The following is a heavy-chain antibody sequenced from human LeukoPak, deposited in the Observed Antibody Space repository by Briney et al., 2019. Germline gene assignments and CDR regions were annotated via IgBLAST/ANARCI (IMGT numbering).Heavy chain of an antibody. CDR2: ISGTGFTT. D-gene: IGHD1-20*01. V-gene: IGHV3-23*01. CDR1: GFTLSTYA. J-gene: IGHJ4*02. Sequence: GGSLRLSCAASGFTLSTYAMQWVRQAPGKRLEWVAYISGTGFTTYYADSVKGRFTISSDSSKNTLFLQMHSLRAEDTAIYYCAKDGYNWIAFDDWGQGTLVTVSS. CDR3: AKDGYNWIAFDD.